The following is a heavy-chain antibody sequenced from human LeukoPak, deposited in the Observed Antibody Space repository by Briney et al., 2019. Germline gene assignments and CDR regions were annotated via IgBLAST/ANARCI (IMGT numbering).Heavy chain of an antibody. CDR2: IYHSGST. D-gene: IGHD2-21*01. CDR1: GGSIISDGYS. J-gene: IGHJ4*02. Sequence: PSETLSLTCAVSGGSIISDGYSWNWIRQPPGKGLEWIGYIYHSGSTYYNPSLKSRATISVDRSKNQFSLNLSSVTAADTAVYYCARACGGNCYFDYWGQGTLITVSS. V-gene: IGHV4-30-2*01. CDR3: ARACGGNCYFDY.